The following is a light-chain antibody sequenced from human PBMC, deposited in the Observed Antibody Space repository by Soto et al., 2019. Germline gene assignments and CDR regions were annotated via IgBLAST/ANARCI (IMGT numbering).Light chain of an antibody. Sequence: DIQLTQSPSFLSSSLGDRVTITCRASQSISSYLAWYQQKPGNAPNLLIYAASTLQGGVPSRFSGSGSGTEFTLTISSLQAEDYATYYCQHLDSYSTFGQGTRLEIK. CDR3: QHLDSYST. CDR1: QSISSY. V-gene: IGKV1-9*01. CDR2: AAS. J-gene: IGKJ5*01.